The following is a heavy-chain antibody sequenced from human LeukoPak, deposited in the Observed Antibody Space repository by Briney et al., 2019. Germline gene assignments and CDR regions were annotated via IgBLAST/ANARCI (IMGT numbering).Heavy chain of an antibody. Sequence: GASVKVSCKASGYTFTGYYMHWVRQAPGQGLEWMGWINPNSGGTNYAQKFQGRVTMTRDTSISTAYMELSRLRSDDTAVYYCARDRPYYYGSSGYYYHYGMDVWGQGTTVTVSS. CDR3: ARDRPYYYGSSGYYYHYGMDV. CDR1: GYTFTGYY. D-gene: IGHD3-22*01. V-gene: IGHV1-2*02. J-gene: IGHJ6*02. CDR2: INPNSGGT.